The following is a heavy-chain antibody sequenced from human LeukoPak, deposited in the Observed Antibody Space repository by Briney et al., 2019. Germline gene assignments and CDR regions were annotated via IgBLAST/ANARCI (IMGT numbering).Heavy chain of an antibody. V-gene: IGHV5-51*01. J-gene: IGHJ4*02. CDR2: IYAGDSDT. Sequence: GASLQISGQGSGSIFTSYWIGWGRQLPGKGEEWMGIIYAGDSDTRYSPSFQGQVTISADKSISTAYLQWSSLKASDTAMYYCARAGSDYFDYWGQGTLVTVSS. D-gene: IGHD1-26*01. CDR1: GSIFTSYW. CDR3: ARAGSDYFDY.